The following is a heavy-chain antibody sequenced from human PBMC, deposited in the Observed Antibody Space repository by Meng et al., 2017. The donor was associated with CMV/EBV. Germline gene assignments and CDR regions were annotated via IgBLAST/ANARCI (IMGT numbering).Heavy chain of an antibody. CDR1: GFTFSSYA. CDR2: ISGSGGST. J-gene: IGHJ4*02. CDR3: AKNEGYCSSTSCRRYFDY. Sequence: GESLKISCAASGFTFSSYAMSWVRQAPGKGLEWVSAISGSGGSTYYADSVKGRFTISRDNSKNTLYLQMNSLRAEDTAVYYCAKNEGYCSSTSCRRYFDYWGQGTLVIVSS. V-gene: IGHV3-23*01. D-gene: IGHD2-2*01.